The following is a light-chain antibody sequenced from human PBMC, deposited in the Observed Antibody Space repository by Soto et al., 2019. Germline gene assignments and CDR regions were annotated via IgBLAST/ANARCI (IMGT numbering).Light chain of an antibody. V-gene: IGLV2-14*01. CDR2: EVI. J-gene: IGLJ1*01. CDR1: SSDVGGYEY. Sequence: QAVVTQPASVSGSPGQSITISCTGTSSDVGGYEYVSWYQQYPGKAPKLMIYEVIDRPAGAPRRFSGSKSGNTASLTNTGLQAEDEADYYCSSYRTGGSYVFGTGTKVTVL. CDR3: SSYRTGGSYV.